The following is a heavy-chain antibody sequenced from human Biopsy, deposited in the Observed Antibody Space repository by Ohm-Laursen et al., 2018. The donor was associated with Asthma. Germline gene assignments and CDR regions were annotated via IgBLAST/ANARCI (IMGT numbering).Heavy chain of an antibody. CDR2: INSVFGTT. CDR3: ARKAGSCISRTCYSLDF. V-gene: IGHV1-69*13. J-gene: IGHJ4*02. D-gene: IGHD2-2*01. CDR1: GGTFNTYV. Sequence: SVKVSCKSLGGTFNTYVIGWMRQAPGQGLEWMGGINSVFGTTTYPQKFQDRVTITADDSTSTVYMELSSLRSKDTAVYYCARKAGSCISRTCYSLDFWGQGTLVTVSS.